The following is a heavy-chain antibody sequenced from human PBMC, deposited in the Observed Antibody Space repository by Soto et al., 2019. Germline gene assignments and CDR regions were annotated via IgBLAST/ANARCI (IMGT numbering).Heavy chain of an antibody. Sequence: GGSLRLSCAASGFTFSSYWMSWVRQAPGKGLEWVANIKQDGSEKYYVDSVKGRFTISRDNAKNSLYLQMNSLRAEDTAVYYCAREIRFLEWLLYYYGMDVWGQGTTVTVSS. J-gene: IGHJ6*02. D-gene: IGHD3-3*01. CDR2: IKQDGSEK. CDR1: GFTFSSYW. V-gene: IGHV3-7*01. CDR3: AREIRFLEWLLYYYGMDV.